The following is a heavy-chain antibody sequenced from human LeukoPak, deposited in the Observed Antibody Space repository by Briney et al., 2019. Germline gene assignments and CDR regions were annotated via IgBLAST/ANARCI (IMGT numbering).Heavy chain of an antibody. V-gene: IGHV3-30*04. CDR1: GFIFSGYA. Sequence: GGSLRLSCAASGFIFSGYAMQWVRQAPGKGLEWGAAITCDGSNKYYADSVRGRSTISRDNSKNTLYLQMNSMMAEDTAVYYCARGSAGRGGSSRDYWGQGTLVTVSS. CDR3: ARGSAGRGGSSRDY. CDR2: ITCDGSNK. D-gene: IGHD3-16*01. J-gene: IGHJ4*02.